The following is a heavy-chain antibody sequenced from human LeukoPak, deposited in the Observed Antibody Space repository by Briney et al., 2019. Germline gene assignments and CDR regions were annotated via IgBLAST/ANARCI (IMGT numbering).Heavy chain of an antibody. J-gene: IGHJ4*02. D-gene: IGHD2-21*02. V-gene: IGHV1-2*02. CDR1: GYTFTGYY. CDR2: INPNSGGT. CDR3: ARDGGAYCGGDCYFADDY. Sequence: ASVKVSCKASGYTFTGYYMHWVRQAPGQGLEWMGWINPNSGGTDYAQKFQGRVTMTRDTSISTAYMELSRLRSDDTAVYYCARDGGAYCGGDCYFADDYWGQGTLVTVSS.